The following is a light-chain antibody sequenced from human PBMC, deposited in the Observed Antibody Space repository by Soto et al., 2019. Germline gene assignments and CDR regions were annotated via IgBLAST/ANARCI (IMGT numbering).Light chain of an antibody. J-gene: IGKJ5*01. CDR2: GAS. Sequence: EIVLTQSPGTLSLSPGERATLCCRASQSVSSSYLAWYQQKPGQAPRLLIYGASTRATGIPARFSGSGSGTEFTLTISSLQSEDFAVYYCQQYNNLITFGQGTRLEI. CDR3: QQYNNLIT. V-gene: IGKV3D-15*01. CDR1: QSVSSSY.